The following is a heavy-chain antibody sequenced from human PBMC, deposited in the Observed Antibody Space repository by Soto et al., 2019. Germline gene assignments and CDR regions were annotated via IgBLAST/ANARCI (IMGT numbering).Heavy chain of an antibody. D-gene: IGHD6-19*01. CDR2: INPSGGST. J-gene: IGHJ1*01. V-gene: IGHV1-46*01. CDR1: GYTFTSYY. CDR3: ATPTKAVAGKGYFQH. Sequence: ASVKVSCKASGYTFTSYYMHWVLQAPGQGLEWMGIINPSGGSTSYAQKFQGRVTMTRDTSTSTVYMELSSLRSEDTAVYYCATPTKAVAGKGYFQHWGQGTLVTVSS.